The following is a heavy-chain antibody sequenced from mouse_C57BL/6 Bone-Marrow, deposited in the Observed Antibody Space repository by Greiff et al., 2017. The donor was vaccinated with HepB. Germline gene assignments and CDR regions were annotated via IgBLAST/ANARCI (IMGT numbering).Heavy chain of an antibody. J-gene: IGHJ2*01. D-gene: IGHD1-1*01. CDR3: ARRGYSSSCWSDY. CDR2: IHPNSGST. V-gene: IGHV1-64*01. Sequence: QVQLQQPGAELVKPGASVKLSCKASGYTFTSYWMHWVKQRPGQGLEWIGMIHPNSGSTNYNEKFKSKATLTVDKSSSTAYMQLSSLTSEDSAVYYWARRGYSSSCWSDYWGQGTTLTVSS. CDR1: GYTFTSYW.